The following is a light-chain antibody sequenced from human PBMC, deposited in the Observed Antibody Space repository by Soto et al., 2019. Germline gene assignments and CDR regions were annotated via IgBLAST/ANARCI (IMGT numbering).Light chain of an antibody. CDR3: QTWGTGIPWV. CDR1: SGHSSYA. J-gene: IGLJ3*02. Sequence: QLVLTQSPSASASLGASVKLTCTLISGHSSYAIAWHQQQPEKGPRYLMKRNSDGSHSKGDGIPDRFAGSSSGAERYLPISSLQSEYEADYYCQTWGTGIPWVFGGGTKLTVL. V-gene: IGLV4-69*01. CDR2: RNSDGSH.